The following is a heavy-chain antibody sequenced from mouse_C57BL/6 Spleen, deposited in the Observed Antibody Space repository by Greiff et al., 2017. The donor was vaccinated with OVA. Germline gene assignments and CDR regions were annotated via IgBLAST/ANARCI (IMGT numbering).Heavy chain of an antibody. CDR1: GYTFTSYW. D-gene: IGHD2-1*01. J-gene: IGHJ4*01. CDR2: IDPSDSYT. CDR3: ARRGGGNYGAMDY. V-gene: IGHV1-69*01. Sequence: QVQLQQPGAELVMPGASVKLSCKASGYTFTSYWMHWVKQRPGQGLEWIGEIDPSDSYTNYNQKFKGKSTLTVDKSSSTAYMQLSSLTSEDSAVYYCARRGGGNYGAMDYWGQGTSVTVSS.